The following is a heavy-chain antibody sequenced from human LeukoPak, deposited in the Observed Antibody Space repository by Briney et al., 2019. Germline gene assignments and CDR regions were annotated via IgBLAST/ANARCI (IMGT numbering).Heavy chain of an antibody. CDR3: ARGRGSSARLGYSYFYIDV. D-gene: IGHD1-26*01. J-gene: IGHJ6*03. CDR2: MNTNTGNP. Sequence: GASVKVSCKAAGYTFTRYTINWVRQAPGKGLEWMGWMNTNTGNPTYAQGFTGQLVFSLETSVSTAYLQISSLKAEDTAVYYCARGRGSSARLGYSYFYIDVWGKGTTVTVSS. V-gene: IGHV7-4-1*02. CDR1: GYTFTRYT.